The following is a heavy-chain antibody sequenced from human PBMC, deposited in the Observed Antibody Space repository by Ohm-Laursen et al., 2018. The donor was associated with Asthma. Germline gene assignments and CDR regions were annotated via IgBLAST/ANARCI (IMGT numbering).Heavy chain of an antibody. CDR1: GFTFSSYG. J-gene: IGHJ4*02. Sequence: RSLRLSCAASGFTFSSYGMHWVRQAPGKGLEWVAVISYDGSNKYYADSVKGRFTISRDNSKNTLYLHMNSLRAEDTAVYYCAKDLDYWGQGTLVTVSS. V-gene: IGHV3-30*18. CDR2: ISYDGSNK. CDR3: AKDLDY.